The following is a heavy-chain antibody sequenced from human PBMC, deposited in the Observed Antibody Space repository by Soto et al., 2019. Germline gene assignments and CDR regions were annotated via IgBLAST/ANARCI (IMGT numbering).Heavy chain of an antibody. D-gene: IGHD6-19*01. J-gene: IGHJ4*02. CDR3: ANEGLGQWLLFDY. CDR2: ISGSGGST. CDR1: GFTFSSYA. Sequence: EVQLLESGGGLVQPGGSLRLSCAASGFTFSSYAMSWVRQAPGKGLEWVSAISGSGGSTYYADSVKGRFTISRDNSKDTLYLQMNSLRAEDTAVYYCANEGLGQWLLFDYWGQGTLVTVSS. V-gene: IGHV3-23*01.